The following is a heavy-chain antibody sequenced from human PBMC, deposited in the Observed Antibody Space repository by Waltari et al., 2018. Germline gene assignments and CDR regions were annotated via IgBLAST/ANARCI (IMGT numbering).Heavy chain of an antibody. CDR3: AKDLYSGSDNRIFDF. V-gene: IGHV3-9*01. CDR2: INWDSSDT. J-gene: IGHJ4*02. Sequence: EVQLVESGGGLVQPGRSLRLSCAASGFSFEDYAVHWVRRAPGKGLEWVSCINWDSSDTAYADSVKGRFTISRDNAKNSLYLQMNSLRTEDTAFYYCAKDLYSGSDNRIFDFWGQGTLVTVSS. D-gene: IGHD1-26*01. CDR1: GFSFEDYA.